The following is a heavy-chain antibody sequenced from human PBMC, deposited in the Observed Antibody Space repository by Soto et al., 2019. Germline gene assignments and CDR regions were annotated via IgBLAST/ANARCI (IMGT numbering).Heavy chain of an antibody. V-gene: IGHV3-23*01. Sequence: GGSLRLSCAASGFTFSSYAMSWVRQAPGKGLEWVSAISGSGGSTYYADSVKGRFTISRDNSKNTLYLQMNSLRAEDTAVYYCAKDRVGYYDSSAPDAFDIWGQGTMVTVSS. J-gene: IGHJ3*02. CDR1: GFTFSSYA. CDR3: AKDRVGYYDSSAPDAFDI. D-gene: IGHD3-22*01. CDR2: ISGSGGST.